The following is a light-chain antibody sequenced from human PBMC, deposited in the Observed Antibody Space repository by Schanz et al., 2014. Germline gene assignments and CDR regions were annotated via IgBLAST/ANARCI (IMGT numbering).Light chain of an antibody. CDR1: NSNIGSNY. CDR2: RNN. J-gene: IGLJ3*02. Sequence: QSVLTQPPSASGTPGQRVIISCSGSNSNIGSNYVYWYQQLPGTAPKLLVYRNNQRPSGVPDRFSGSKSGTSASLAITGLQAEDEADYYCQSYDSSLSEWVFGGGTKLTVL. CDR3: QSYDSSLSEWV. V-gene: IGLV1-47*01.